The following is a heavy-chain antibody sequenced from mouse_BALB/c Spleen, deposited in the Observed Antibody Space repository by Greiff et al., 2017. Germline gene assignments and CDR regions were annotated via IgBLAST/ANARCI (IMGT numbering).Heavy chain of an antibody. CDR2: ISSGGGST. J-gene: IGHJ3*01. CDR1: GFAFSSYD. CDR3: ARQGGNYEAWFAY. V-gene: IGHV5-12-1*01. D-gene: IGHD2-1*01. Sequence: EVKLVESGGGLVQPGGSRKLSCAASGFAFSSYDMSWVRQTPEKRLEWVAYISSGGGSTYYPDTVKGRFTISRDNAKNTLYLQMSSLKSEDTAMYYCARQGGNYEAWFAYWGQGTLVTVSA.